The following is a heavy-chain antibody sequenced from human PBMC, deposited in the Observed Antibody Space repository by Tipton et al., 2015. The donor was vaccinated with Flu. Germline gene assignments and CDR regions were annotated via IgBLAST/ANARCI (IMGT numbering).Heavy chain of an antibody. V-gene: IGHV4-39*07. CDR3: ARGGGSV. Sequence: LSLTCTVSGGSISSSSYYWGWIRQPPGKGLEWIGSIYHSGSTYYNPSLKSRVTISVDTSKNQFSLKLSSVTAADTAVYYCARGGGSVWGQGTLVTVSS. J-gene: IGHJ4*02. CDR2: IYHSGST. CDR1: GGSISSSSYY. D-gene: IGHD3-16*01.